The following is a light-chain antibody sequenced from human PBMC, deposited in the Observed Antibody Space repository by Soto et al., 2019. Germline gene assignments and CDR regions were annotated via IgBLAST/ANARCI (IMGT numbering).Light chain of an antibody. CDR2: AAS. V-gene: IGKV1-39*01. CDR1: QSISSY. CDR3: QQSYSTPT. J-gene: IGKJ4*01. Sequence: ESDMTGGQSIMTASVGERVNITFRASQSISSYLNWYQQKPGKAPKLLIYAASSLQSGVPSMFSGSGSRTDLTLAISSLQPEDFATYYCQQSYSTPTFGQGTKVEIK.